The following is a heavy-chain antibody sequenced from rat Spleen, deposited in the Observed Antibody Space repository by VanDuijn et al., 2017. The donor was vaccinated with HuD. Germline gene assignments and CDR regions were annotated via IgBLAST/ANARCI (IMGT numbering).Heavy chain of an antibody. Sequence: EVQLVETGGGLVQPGKSLKLSCIASGFTFSNYWMYWTRQAPGKGLEWVSSININGGVTYYADSVKGRFTISRNNAENTVYLQMNSLRSEDTATYYCTRDSMYTTDYGSSFDYWGQGVMVTVSS. CDR1: GFTFSNYW. D-gene: IGHD1-6*01. V-gene: IGHV5-58*01. CDR2: ININGGVT. CDR3: TRDSMYTTDYGSSFDY. J-gene: IGHJ2*01.